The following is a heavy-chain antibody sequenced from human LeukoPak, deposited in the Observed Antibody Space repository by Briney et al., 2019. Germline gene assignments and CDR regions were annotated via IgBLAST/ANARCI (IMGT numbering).Heavy chain of an antibody. V-gene: IGHV3-48*01. Sequence: PGGSLRLSCAASGFPFSSYSMNWVRPAPGKGLEWVSYISSSSSTIYYADSVKGRFTISRDNSKNTLYLQMNSLRAEDTAVYYCARDKGDAFDIWGQGTMVTVSS. J-gene: IGHJ3*02. CDR2: ISSSSSTI. CDR1: GFPFSSYS. CDR3: ARDKGDAFDI.